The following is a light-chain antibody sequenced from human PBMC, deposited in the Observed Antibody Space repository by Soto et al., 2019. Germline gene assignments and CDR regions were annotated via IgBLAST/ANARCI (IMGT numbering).Light chain of an antibody. CDR3: AAWDDSLSGPL. J-gene: IGLJ1*01. CDR1: SSNIGSNY. Sequence: HSVLTQPPSASETPGQRVTISCSGSSSNIGSNYVYWYQQFPGTAPKVLIYRNNQRPSGVPDRFSGSKSGTSASLAISGLRSEDEADYYCAAWDDSLSGPLFGTGNKVTVL. CDR2: RNN. V-gene: IGLV1-47*01.